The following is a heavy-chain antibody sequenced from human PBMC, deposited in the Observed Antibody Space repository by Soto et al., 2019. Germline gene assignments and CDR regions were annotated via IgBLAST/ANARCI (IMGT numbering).Heavy chain of an antibody. CDR2: IHHDGST. Sequence: PWETLSLTCAISGGSSSSHSKSWVRQPPGKGLEWIGEIHHDGSTNYNPSLKSRVTISENTSKNHFSLELSSVTAADTAVYYCATYDVGTIIQDYWGQGTLVTVSS. D-gene: IGHD2-21*02. CDR1: GGSSSSHS. V-gene: IGHV4-34*01. J-gene: IGHJ4*02. CDR3: ATYDVGTIIQDY.